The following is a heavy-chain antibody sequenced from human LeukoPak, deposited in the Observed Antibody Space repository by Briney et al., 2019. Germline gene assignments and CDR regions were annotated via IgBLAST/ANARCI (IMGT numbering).Heavy chain of an antibody. CDR1: GGTFSSYA. J-gene: IGHJ4*02. CDR2: IIPIFGTA. V-gene: IGHV1-69*01. CDR3: ARDRGYYDSSGYPDFDY. D-gene: IGHD3-22*01. Sequence: GSSVKVSCKASGGTFSSYASSWVRQAPGQGLEWMGGIIPIFGTANYAQKFQSRVTITADESTSTAYMELSSLRSEDTAVYYCARDRGYYDSSGYPDFDYWGQGTLVTVSS.